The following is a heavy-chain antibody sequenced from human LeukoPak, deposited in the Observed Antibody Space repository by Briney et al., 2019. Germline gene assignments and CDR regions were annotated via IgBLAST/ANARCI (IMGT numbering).Heavy chain of an antibody. CDR1: GGSLSGYY. CDR2: IYHSGST. V-gene: IGHV4-34*01. J-gene: IGHJ5*02. CDR3: ASTYDSSGYFVH. D-gene: IGHD3-22*01. Sequence: PSETLSLTCAVYGGSLSGYYWSWIRQPPGKGLEWIGEIYHSGSTNYNPSLKSRVTISVDKSKNQFSLKLSSVTAADTAVYYCASTYDSSGYFVHWGQGTLVTVSS.